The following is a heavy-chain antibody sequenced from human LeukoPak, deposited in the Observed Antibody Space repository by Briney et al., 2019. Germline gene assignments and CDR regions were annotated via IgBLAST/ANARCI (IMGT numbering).Heavy chain of an antibody. Sequence: SETLSLTCIVSGASISSGSYYWSWIRQPAGKGLEWIGRIYSSGSTNYNPSLKSRVTISVDTSKNQFSLKLSSVTAADTAVYYCASPGDSWGQGTLVTVSS. CDR1: GASISSGSYY. CDR2: IYSSGST. J-gene: IGHJ4*02. V-gene: IGHV4-61*02. CDR3: ASPGDS.